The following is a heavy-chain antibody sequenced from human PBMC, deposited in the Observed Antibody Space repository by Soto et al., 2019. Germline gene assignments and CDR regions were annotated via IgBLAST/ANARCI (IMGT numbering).Heavy chain of an antibody. CDR2: MNPNSGNT. J-gene: IGHJ4*02. CDR3: ARASASNWNYASSSS. Sequence: ASVKVSGKASGYTFTSYDINWVRQATGQGLEWMGWMNPNSGNTGYAQKFQGRVTMTTDTSTSTAYMELRSLTSDDTAVYYCARASASNWNYASSSSWGQGTLVTVSS. V-gene: IGHV1-8*01. CDR1: GYTFTSYD. D-gene: IGHD1-7*01.